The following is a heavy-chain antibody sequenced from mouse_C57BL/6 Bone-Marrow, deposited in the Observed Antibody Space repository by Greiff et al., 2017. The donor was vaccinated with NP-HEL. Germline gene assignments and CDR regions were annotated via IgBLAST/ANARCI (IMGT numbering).Heavy chain of an antibody. CDR2: ISSGSSTI. D-gene: IGHD2-4*01. CDR1: GFTFSDYG. CDR3: AYYYLRYFDY. J-gene: IGHJ2*01. V-gene: IGHV5-17*01. Sequence: EVQVVESGGGLVKPGGSLKLSCAASGFTFSDYGMHWVRQAPEKGLEWVAYISSGSSTIYYADTVKGRFTISRDNAKNTLFLQMTSLRSEDTAMCYCAYYYLRYFDYWGKGTTLTVSS.